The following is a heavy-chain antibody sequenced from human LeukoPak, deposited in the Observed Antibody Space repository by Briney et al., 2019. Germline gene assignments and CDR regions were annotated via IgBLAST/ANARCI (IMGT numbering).Heavy chain of an antibody. J-gene: IGHJ4*02. Sequence: PGGSLRLSCAASGFTFSSYGMHWVRQAPGKGLEWVAVISYDGSNKYYADSVKGRFTISRDNSKNTLYLQMNSLRAEDTAVYYCARELNFDYWGQGTLVTVSS. CDR2: ISYDGSNK. CDR3: ARELNFDY. V-gene: IGHV3-30*03. CDR1: GFTFSSYG.